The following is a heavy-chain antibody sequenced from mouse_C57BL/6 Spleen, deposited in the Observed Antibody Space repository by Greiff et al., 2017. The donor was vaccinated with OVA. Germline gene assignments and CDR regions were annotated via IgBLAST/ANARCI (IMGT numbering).Heavy chain of an antibody. CDR1: GYTFTDYY. CDR3: ARGGIYYDYDDFLCAY. J-gene: IGHJ3*01. V-gene: IGHV1-26*01. D-gene: IGHD2-4*01. CDR2: INPNNGGT. Sequence: EVQLQQSGPELVKPGASVKISCKASGYTFTDYYMNWVKQSHGKSLEWIGDINPNNGGTSYNQKFKGKATLTVDKSSSTAYMELRSLTSEDSAVYYCARGGIYYDYDDFLCAYWGQGTLVTVSA.